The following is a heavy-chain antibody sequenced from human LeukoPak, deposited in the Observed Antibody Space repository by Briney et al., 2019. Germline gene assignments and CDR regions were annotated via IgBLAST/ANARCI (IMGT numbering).Heavy chain of an antibody. V-gene: IGHV3-66*01. CDR1: GFSVSSNY. Sequence: GGSLRLSCAAYGFSVSSNYMSWVRQAPGKGLDWVSVLYSGGSTYYADPVQGRFTISRDNSKNTLYLQMNSLRAEDTAVYYCARLGEKLGQQDGSFDIWGQGTMVTVSS. J-gene: IGHJ3*02. D-gene: IGHD3-16*01. CDR2: LYSGGST. CDR3: ARLGEKLGQQDGSFDI.